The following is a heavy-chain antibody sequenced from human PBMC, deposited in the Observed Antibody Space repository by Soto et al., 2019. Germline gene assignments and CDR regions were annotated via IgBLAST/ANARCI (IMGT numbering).Heavy chain of an antibody. CDR3: ARDKITGLFDY. V-gene: IGHV4-34*01. CDR1: GGSFSGYY. Sequence: QVQLQQWGAGLLKPSETLSLTCAVYGGSFSGYYWPWIRQPPGTGLEWIGEINHSRSTNYNPSLRSRVTISVDTSKNQFSLKLTSVTAADTAVYYCARDKITGLFDYWGQGTLVTVSS. D-gene: IGHD2-8*02. CDR2: INHSRST. J-gene: IGHJ4*02.